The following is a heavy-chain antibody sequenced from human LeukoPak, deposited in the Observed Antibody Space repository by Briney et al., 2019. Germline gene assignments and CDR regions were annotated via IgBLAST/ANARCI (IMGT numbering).Heavy chain of an antibody. CDR3: ARDGVTIFKADPH. D-gene: IGHD3-10*01. Sequence: SETLCLTCALSGGSFNGYHWTWIRQFPGKGLEWIGQINYMAATTSNPSLQSRVTISGDASNKQFLLKMTSVTAADAAVYYSARDGVTIFKADPHWGQGTAVTVSS. J-gene: IGHJ4*02. V-gene: IGHV4-34*01. CDR1: GGSFNGYH. CDR2: INYMAAT.